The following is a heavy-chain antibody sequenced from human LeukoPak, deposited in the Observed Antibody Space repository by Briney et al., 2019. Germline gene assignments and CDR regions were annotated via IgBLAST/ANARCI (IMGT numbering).Heavy chain of an antibody. Sequence: GGSLRLSCAASGFTFDDYGMSWVRQAPGKGLEWVSGINWNGGSTGYADSVKGRFTISRDNAKNSLYLQMNSLRAEDTALYYCARDQQLVLPYYYYYYMDVWGKGTMVTVSS. CDR1: GFTFDDYG. CDR2: INWNGGST. V-gene: IGHV3-20*04. CDR3: ARDQQLVLPYYYYYYMDV. D-gene: IGHD6-13*01. J-gene: IGHJ6*03.